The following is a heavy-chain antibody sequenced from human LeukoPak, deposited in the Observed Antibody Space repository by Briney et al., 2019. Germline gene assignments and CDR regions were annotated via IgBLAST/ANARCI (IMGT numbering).Heavy chain of an antibody. D-gene: IGHD2-2*01. CDR1: GYSFTSYW. CDR3: ARAIGTSQFYFYYGMDV. J-gene: IGHJ6*02. CDR2: IYAGDSDT. Sequence: GESMKISCKGSGYSFTSYWIGWVRQMPGKGLEWMGIIYAGDSDTRYSPSFQGQVTISVDKSISTAYLQWSSLQASDTAMYYCARAIGTSQFYFYYGMDVWGQGTTVTVSS. V-gene: IGHV5-51*01.